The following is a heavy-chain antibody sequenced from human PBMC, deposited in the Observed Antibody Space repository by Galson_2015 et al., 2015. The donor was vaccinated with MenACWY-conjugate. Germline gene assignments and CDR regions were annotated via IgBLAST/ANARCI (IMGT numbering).Heavy chain of an antibody. D-gene: IGHD2-15*01. J-gene: IGHJ4*02. Sequence: SLRLACAVSGLTFTGYYMSWIRQAPGKGLEWVAYMTRSGSTISYTDSVKGRFTISRDNAKNSLYLQMNSLRAEDTAEYYCARVRGTCTGGSCYGYYLDYWGQGTLVTVSS. CDR2: MTRSGSTI. CDR1: GLTFTGYY. V-gene: IGHV3-11*01. CDR3: ARVRGTCTGGSCYGYYLDY.